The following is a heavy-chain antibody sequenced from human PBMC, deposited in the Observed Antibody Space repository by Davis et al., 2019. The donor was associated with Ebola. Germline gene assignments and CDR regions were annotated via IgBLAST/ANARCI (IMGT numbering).Heavy chain of an antibody. CDR2: TYYTSKWHN. Sequence: PSETLSLTCAISGDSVSNGGWNWIRQSPSRGLEWLGRTYYTSKWHNDYGESVKSRITINPDTSTNQLSLQLNSVTPEDTAVYYCVRGWGRSGLDVWGQGTTVTVSS. J-gene: IGHJ6*02. V-gene: IGHV6-1*01. D-gene: IGHD3-16*01. CDR1: GDSVSNGG. CDR3: VRGWGRSGLDV.